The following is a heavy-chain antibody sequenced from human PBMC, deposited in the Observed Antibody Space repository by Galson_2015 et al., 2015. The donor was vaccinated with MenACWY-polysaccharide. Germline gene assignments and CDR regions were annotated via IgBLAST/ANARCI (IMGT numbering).Heavy chain of an antibody. J-gene: IGHJ5*02. CDR1: GFSFSTYW. D-gene: IGHD2-15*01. CDR2: INADGSAT. V-gene: IGHV3-74*01. CDR3: TKAGAKYCRGSSCYFNWFDP. Sequence: SLRLSCAASGFSFSTYWMHWVRHAPGKGLVWVSRINADGSATDYADSVRGRFTISRDNATNTLYLEMNSLRAEDTAVYYCTKAGAKYCRGSSCYFNWFDPWGQGTLVTVSS.